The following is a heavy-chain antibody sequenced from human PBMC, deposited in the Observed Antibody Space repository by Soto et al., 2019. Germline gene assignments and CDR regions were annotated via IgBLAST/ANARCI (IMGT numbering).Heavy chain of an antibody. CDR3: AKLGSSSWSPHYYFDY. Sequence: EVQLLESGGGLVQPGGSLRLSCAASGFTFNSYAMGWVRQAPGKGLEWVSAITGSGSDTYYVDSVKGRFTISRENSKNTLYLQMNSLRAEDTAIYYCAKLGSSSWSPHYYFDYWGQGTLVTVSS. CDR1: GFTFNSYA. V-gene: IGHV3-23*01. D-gene: IGHD2-2*01. CDR2: ITGSGSDT. J-gene: IGHJ4*02.